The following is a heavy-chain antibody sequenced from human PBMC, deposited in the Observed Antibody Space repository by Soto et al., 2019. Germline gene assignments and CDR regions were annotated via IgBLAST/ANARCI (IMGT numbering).Heavy chain of an antibody. CDR2: INPNSGGT. Sequence: ASVKVSCKASGYTFTGYYMHWARQAPGQGLEWMGWINPNSGGTNYAQKFQGWVTMTRDTSISTAYMELSRLRSDDTAVYYCARYMKSGYYFDYWGQGTLVTVSS. V-gene: IGHV1-2*04. D-gene: IGHD1-20*01. CDR1: GYTFTGYY. CDR3: ARYMKSGYYFDY. J-gene: IGHJ4*02.